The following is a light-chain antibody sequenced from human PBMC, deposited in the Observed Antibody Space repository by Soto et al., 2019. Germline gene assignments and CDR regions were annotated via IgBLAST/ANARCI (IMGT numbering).Light chain of an antibody. V-gene: IGKV3-20*01. CDR2: GAS. J-gene: IGKJ5*01. Sequence: GEIGSLCCGATESVTSSFLAWYQQKPGQAPRLLIYGASSRATGIPDRFSGTGSETDFTLTINRLEPEDSVVYYCQQYDNAPSTVGQGTRLEIK. CDR3: QQYDNAPST. CDR1: ESVTSSF.